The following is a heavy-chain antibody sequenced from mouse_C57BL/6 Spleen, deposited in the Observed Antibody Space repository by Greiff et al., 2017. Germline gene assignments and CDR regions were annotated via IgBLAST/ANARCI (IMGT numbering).Heavy chain of an antibody. J-gene: IGHJ2*01. CDR1: GYTFTDYY. CDR2: INPNNGGT. D-gene: IGHD1-1*01. Sequence: EVQLQQSGPELVKPGASVKISCKASGYTFTDYYMNWVKQSHGKSLEWIGDINPNNGGTSYNQKFKGKATLTVDKSSSTAYMELRSLTSEDSAVYYCAREGFSRGFDYWGQGTTLTVSS. CDR3: AREGFSRGFDY. V-gene: IGHV1-26*01.